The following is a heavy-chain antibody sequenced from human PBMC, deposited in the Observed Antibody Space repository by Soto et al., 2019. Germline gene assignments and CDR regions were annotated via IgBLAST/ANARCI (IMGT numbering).Heavy chain of an antibody. D-gene: IGHD3-10*01. CDR3: ARGSGSANYDY. J-gene: IGHJ4*02. CDR2: IHTSGSL. Sequence: SETLSLTCTVSGGFIGTYYWSWIRQPAGKGLEWIGRIHTSGSLNYNPSLKSRVTMSVDTSKNQFSLRLTSATAANTAVYYCARGSGSANYDYRGQGTLVTVSS. CDR1: GGFIGTYY. V-gene: IGHV4-4*07.